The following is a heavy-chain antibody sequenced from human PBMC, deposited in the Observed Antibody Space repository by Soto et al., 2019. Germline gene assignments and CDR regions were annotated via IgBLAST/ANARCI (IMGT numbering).Heavy chain of an antibody. Sequence: VGSLRLSCAASGFTFSSYAMSWVRQAPGKGLEWVSAISGSGGSTYYADSVKGRFTISRDNSKNTLYLQMNSLRAEDTAVYYCAKDLGIAVAGEPWFDPWGQGTLVTAPQ. J-gene: IGHJ5*02. CDR1: GFTFSSYA. CDR2: ISGSGGST. CDR3: AKDLGIAVAGEPWFDP. D-gene: IGHD6-19*01. V-gene: IGHV3-23*01.